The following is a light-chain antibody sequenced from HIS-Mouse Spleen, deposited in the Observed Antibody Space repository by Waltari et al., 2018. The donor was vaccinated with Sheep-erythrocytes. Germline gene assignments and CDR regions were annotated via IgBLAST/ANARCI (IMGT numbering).Light chain of an antibody. V-gene: IGLV2-14*01. CDR3: SSYTSSSTWV. CDR1: SSDVGGYNH. J-gene: IGLJ3*02. CDR2: EVS. Sequence: SALTQPASVSGSPGQSITISCTGTSSDVGGYNHVSWLQQAPGKAPKPMIYEVSNRPSGVSNRFSGSKSGNTASLTISGLQAEDEADYYCSSYTSSSTWVFGGGTKLTVL.